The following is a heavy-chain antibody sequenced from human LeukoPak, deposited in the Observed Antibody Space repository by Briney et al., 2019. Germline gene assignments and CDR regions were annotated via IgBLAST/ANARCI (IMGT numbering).Heavy chain of an antibody. Sequence: SETLSLTCAVSGYSISSSNWWGWIRQPPGKGLEWIGYIYYSGSIYYNPSLKSRVTMSVDTSKNQFSLKLSSVTAADTAVYYCARRGFGELAFYYYYYMDVWGKGTTVTISS. CDR1: GYSISSSNW. CDR2: IYYSGSI. D-gene: IGHD3-10*01. CDR3: ARRGFGELAFYYYYYMDV. V-gene: IGHV4-28*05. J-gene: IGHJ6*03.